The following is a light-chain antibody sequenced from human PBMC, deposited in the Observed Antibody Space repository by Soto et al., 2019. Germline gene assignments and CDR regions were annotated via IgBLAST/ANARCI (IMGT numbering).Light chain of an antibody. Sequence: DIQMTQSPSTLSASVGDRVTITCRASQSISSWLAWYQQKPGKAPKLLIYKASSLESGLPSRFSGSGSGTEFALTISSLQPDDFAPYYCQQYNSFPTFGQGTKVEIK. V-gene: IGKV1-5*03. CDR1: QSISSW. CDR2: KAS. J-gene: IGKJ1*01. CDR3: QQYNSFPT.